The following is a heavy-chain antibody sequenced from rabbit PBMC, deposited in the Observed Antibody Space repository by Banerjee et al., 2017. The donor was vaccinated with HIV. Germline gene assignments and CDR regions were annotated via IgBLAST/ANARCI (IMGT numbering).Heavy chain of an antibody. Sequence: YASWVNGRFTISSDNAQNTVDLQLNSLTAADTATYFCARDLDDVIGWNFGWWGQGTLVTVS. J-gene: IGHJ3*01. CDR3: ARDLDDVIGWNFGW. V-gene: IGHV1S8*01. D-gene: IGHD4-1*01.